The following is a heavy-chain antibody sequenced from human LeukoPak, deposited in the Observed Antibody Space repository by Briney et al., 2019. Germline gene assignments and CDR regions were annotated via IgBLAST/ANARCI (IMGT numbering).Heavy chain of an antibody. J-gene: IGHJ6*02. Sequence: ASVKVSSKASGYTFTVYYMHWVRQAPGQGVEWMGWINPNSGGTNYAQKFQGRVTMTRDTSISTAYMELSRLRSDDTAVYYCARGDDGLAGYCSGGSCYPSYYYGMDVWGQGTTVTVSS. V-gene: IGHV1-2*02. D-gene: IGHD2-15*01. CDR1: GYTFTVYY. CDR3: ARGDDGLAGYCSGGSCYPSYYYGMDV. CDR2: INPNSGGT.